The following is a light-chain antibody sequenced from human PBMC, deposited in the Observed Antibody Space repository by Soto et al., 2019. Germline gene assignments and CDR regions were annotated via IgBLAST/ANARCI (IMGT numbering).Light chain of an antibody. J-gene: IGKJ1*01. CDR3: QQYYSAPWT. CDR2: WAS. Sequence: DIVLTQSPDSLAVSLGERATINCKSSQSVLYSSNNKNYLAWYQQKPRQPPKLLIYWASTRESGVPDRFSGSGSRTDFTLTISSLQAEDGAVYYCQQYYSAPWTFGQGTKVEIK. CDR1: QSVLYSSNNKNY. V-gene: IGKV4-1*01.